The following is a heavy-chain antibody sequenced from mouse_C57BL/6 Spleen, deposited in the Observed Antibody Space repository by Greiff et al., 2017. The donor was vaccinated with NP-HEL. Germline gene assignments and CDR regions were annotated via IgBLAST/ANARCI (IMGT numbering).Heavy chain of an antibody. J-gene: IGHJ3*01. CDR1: GYTFTSYD. CDR2: IYPRDGST. D-gene: IGHD2-10*01. V-gene: IGHV1-85*01. CDR3: ATYYGNYRFAY. Sequence: QVQLQQSGPELVKPGASVKLSCKASGYTFTSYDINWVKQRPGQGLEWIGWIYPRDGSTKYNEKFKGKATLTVDTSSSTAYMELHSLTSEDSAVYFCATYYGNYRFAYWGQGTLVTVSA.